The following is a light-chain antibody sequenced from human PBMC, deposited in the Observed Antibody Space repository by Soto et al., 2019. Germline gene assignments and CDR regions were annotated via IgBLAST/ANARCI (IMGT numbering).Light chain of an antibody. J-gene: IGLJ2*01. V-gene: IGLV2-8*01. CDR2: DVN. CDR3: SSHAGGQNVV. Sequence: QSALTQPPSASGSPGQSVTISCTGTSSDVGGYNYVSWYQQHPGKAPKVMIYDVNKRPSGVPDRFSGSKSGNTASLTVSGLQAQDQGDYYWSSHAGGQNVVFGGGTQLTVL. CDR1: SSDVGGYNY.